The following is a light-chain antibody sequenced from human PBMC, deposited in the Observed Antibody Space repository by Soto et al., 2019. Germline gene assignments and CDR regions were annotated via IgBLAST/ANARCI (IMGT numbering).Light chain of an antibody. Sequence: EIVLTHSPATLSLSPWERATLSCRASQSVSSYLAWYQQKPGQAPRLLIYDASNRATGIPARFSGSGSGTDFTLTISSLEPEDFAVYYCQQRSNWPPLTLGGGTKVDIK. V-gene: IGKV3-11*01. CDR3: QQRSNWPPLT. CDR2: DAS. J-gene: IGKJ4*01. CDR1: QSVSSY.